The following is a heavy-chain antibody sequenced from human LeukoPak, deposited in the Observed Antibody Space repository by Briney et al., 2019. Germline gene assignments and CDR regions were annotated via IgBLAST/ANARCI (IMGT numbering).Heavy chain of an antibody. J-gene: IGHJ6*03. CDR1: GDTFTSYV. CDR3: ASLPLPDPDYYYYHMDV. V-gene: IGHV1-18*01. Sequence: GASGRGSCKASGDTFTSYVISGGRQAPGEGREWRGWISSYNGNTNYAQKLQGRVTMTKDTSTSTAYMELRSLRSDDTDVYYCASLPLPDPDYYYYHMDVWGKGTTVTVSS. D-gene: IGHD1-14*01. CDR2: ISSYNGNT.